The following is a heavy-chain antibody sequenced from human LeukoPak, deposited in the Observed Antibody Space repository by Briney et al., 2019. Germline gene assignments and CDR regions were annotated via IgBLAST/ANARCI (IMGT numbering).Heavy chain of an antibody. V-gene: IGHV4-59*05. CDR3: ARRTILTGSDY. J-gene: IGHJ4*02. Sequence: PSETLSLTCTVSGGSINSYWSWMRQPAGKGLEWIGSIYYSGSTNYNPSLKSRVTISVDTSKNQFSLKLSSVTAADTAVYYCARRTILTGSDYWGQGTLVTVSS. CDR1: GGSINSY. D-gene: IGHD3-9*01. CDR2: IYYSGST.